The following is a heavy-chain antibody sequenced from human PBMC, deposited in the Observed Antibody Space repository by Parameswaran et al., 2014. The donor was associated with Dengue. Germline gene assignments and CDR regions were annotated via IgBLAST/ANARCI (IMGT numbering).Heavy chain of an antibody. Sequence: WVRQAPGQGLEWMGWINPNSGGTNYAQKFQGRVTMTRDTSISTAYMELSRLRSDDTAVYYCAVLGTGDLGYYYYGMDVWGQGDHGHRLL. CDR3: AVLGTGDLGYYYYGMDV. J-gene: IGHJ6*02. CDR2: INPNSGGT. V-gene: IGHV1-2*02. D-gene: IGHD7-27*01.